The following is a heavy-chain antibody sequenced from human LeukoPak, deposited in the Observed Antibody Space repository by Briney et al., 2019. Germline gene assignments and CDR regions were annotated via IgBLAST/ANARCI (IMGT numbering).Heavy chain of an antibody. CDR3: ARDLTRITIFNAFDI. V-gene: IGHV4-39*07. CDR2: IYYSGST. J-gene: IGHJ3*02. CDR1: GGSISSSSYY. D-gene: IGHD3-3*01. Sequence: PSETLSLTCTVSGGSISSSSYYWGWIRQPPGKGLEWIGSIYYSGSTYYNPSLKSRVTISVDTSKNQFSLKLSSVTAADTAVYYCARDLTRITIFNAFDIWGQGTMVTVSS.